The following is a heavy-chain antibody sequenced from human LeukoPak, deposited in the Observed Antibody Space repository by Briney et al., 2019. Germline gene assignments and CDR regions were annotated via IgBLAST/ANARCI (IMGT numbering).Heavy chain of an antibody. J-gene: IGHJ4*02. D-gene: IGHD1-26*01. Sequence: ASVKVSCKASGYTFTGYYMHWVRQAPGQGLEWMGWINPNSGGTNYAQKFQGRVTMTRDTSISTAYMELSRLRSDDTAVHYCARVSLVGATEFDYWGQGTLVTVSS. CDR3: ARVSLVGATEFDY. CDR2: INPNSGGT. CDR1: GYTFTGYY. V-gene: IGHV1-2*02.